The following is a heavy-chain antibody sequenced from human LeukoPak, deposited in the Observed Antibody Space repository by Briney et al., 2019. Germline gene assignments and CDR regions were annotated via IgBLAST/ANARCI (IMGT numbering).Heavy chain of an antibody. CDR3: ASASYGSGSYYRRGFDP. Sequence: SETLSLTCADSGYSISSGYYWGWIRQPPGKGLEWIGSIYHSGSTYYNPSLKSRVTISVDPSKNPFSLKLSSVTAADTAVYYCASASYGSGSYYRRGFDPWGQGTLVTVSS. CDR2: IYHSGST. CDR1: GYSISSGYY. V-gene: IGHV4-38-2*01. D-gene: IGHD3-10*01. J-gene: IGHJ5*02.